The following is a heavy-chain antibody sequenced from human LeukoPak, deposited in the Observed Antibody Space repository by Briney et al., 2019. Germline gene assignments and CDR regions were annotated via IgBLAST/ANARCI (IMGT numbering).Heavy chain of an antibody. Sequence: PSETLSLTCTVSGGSISSFYWSWIRQPPGKGLEWIGYIYYSGSTNYNSSLKSRVTISVDTSKNQFSLKLTSVTAADTAVYYCARAAYCGGNCYYYFDYWGQGALVTVSS. CDR2: IYYSGST. CDR1: GGSISSFY. V-gene: IGHV4-59*01. D-gene: IGHD2-21*02. J-gene: IGHJ4*02. CDR3: ARAAYCGGNCYYYFDY.